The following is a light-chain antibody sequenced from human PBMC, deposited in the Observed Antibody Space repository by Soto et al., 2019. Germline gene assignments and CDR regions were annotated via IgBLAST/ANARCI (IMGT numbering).Light chain of an antibody. Sequence: QSALTQPASVSGSPGQSIAISCTGTSSDVGGYNYVSWYQQYPGKAPKLLIYEVTDRPSGISNRFSGSKSGNTASLTISGLQAEDEAYYYCISFRVGNAMVFGGGTKLTVL. J-gene: IGLJ3*02. V-gene: IGLV2-14*01. CDR2: EVT. CDR1: SSDVGGYNY. CDR3: ISFRVGNAMV.